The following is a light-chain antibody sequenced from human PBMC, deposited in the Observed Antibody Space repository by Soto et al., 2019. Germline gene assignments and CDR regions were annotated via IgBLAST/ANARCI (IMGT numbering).Light chain of an antibody. J-gene: IGKJ3*01. Sequence: DIQMTQSPSTLSASVGDRVTITCRASQSISSWLAWYQQKPGKAPKLLIYKASSLESGVPSRFSGSGSGTEFTLTISSLQPDDFASYSWQQYNSYHFTFGPGTKVVIK. V-gene: IGKV1-5*03. CDR1: QSISSW. CDR2: KAS. CDR3: QQYNSYHFT.